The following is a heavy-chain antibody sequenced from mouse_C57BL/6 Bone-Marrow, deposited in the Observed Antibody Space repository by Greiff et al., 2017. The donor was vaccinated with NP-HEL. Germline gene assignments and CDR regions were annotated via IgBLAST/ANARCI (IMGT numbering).Heavy chain of an antibody. Sequence: VQLKQSGAELVRPGASVTLSCTASGFNIQDDYMHWVKQRPEQGLEWIGWIDPENGDTEYASKFQGKATITADTSSNTAYLQLSSLTSEDTAVYYCTYYGYLFGYWGQGTTLTVSS. CDR3: TYYGYLFGY. V-gene: IGHV14-4*01. CDR1: GFNIQDDY. D-gene: IGHD2-2*01. CDR2: IDPENGDT. J-gene: IGHJ2*01.